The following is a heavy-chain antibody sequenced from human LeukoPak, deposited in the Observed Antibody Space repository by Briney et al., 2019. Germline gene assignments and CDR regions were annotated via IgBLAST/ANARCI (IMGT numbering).Heavy chain of an antibody. CDR1: GGSFSGYY. CDR3: AKVEMATTLDAFDI. V-gene: IGHV4-34*01. J-gene: IGHJ3*02. Sequence: SETLSLTCAVYGGSFSGYYWSWIRQPPGKGLEWIGEINHSGSTNYNPSLKSRVTISVDTSKNQFSLKLSSVTAADTAVYSCAKVEMATTLDAFDIWGQGTMVTVSS. D-gene: IGHD5-24*01. CDR2: INHSGST.